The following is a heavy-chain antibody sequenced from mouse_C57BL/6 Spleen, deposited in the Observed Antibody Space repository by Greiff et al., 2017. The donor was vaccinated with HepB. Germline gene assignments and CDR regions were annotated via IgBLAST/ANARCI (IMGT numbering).Heavy chain of an antibody. V-gene: IGHV1-18*01. CDR2: INPNNGGT. CDR1: GYTFTDYN. Sequence: EVQLQQSGPELVKPGASVKIPCKASGYTFTDYNMDWVKQSHGKSLEWIGDINPNNGGTIYNQKFKGKATLTVDKSSSTAYMELRSLTSEDTAVYYCARRDGSSHYYAMDYWGQGTSVTVSS. J-gene: IGHJ4*01. D-gene: IGHD1-1*01. CDR3: ARRDGSSHYYAMDY.